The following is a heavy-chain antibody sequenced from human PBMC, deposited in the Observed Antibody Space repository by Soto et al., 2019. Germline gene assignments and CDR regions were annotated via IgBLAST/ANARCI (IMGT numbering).Heavy chain of an antibody. CDR3: ARGGIAAAGIYYYYYGMDV. Sequence: SETLSLTCTVSGGSISSYYWSWIRQPPGKGLEWIGYIYYSGSTNYNPSLKSRVTISVDTSKNQSSLKLSSVTAADTAVYYCARGGIAAAGIYYYYYGMDVWGQGTTVTVSS. CDR2: IYYSGST. V-gene: IGHV4-59*01. D-gene: IGHD6-13*01. J-gene: IGHJ6*02. CDR1: GGSISSYY.